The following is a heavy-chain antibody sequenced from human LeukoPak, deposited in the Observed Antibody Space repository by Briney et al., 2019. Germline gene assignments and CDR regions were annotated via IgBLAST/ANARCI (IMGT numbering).Heavy chain of an antibody. D-gene: IGHD6-19*01. V-gene: IGHV4-59*01. Sequence: ASETLSLTCTVSGGSISSYYWSWIRQPPGKGLEWIGYIYYSGSTNYNPSLKSRVTISVDTSKNQFSLKLSSVTAADTAVYYCARYSSGWMEDYWGQGTLVTVSS. CDR2: IYYSGST. J-gene: IGHJ4*02. CDR3: ARYSSGWMEDY. CDR1: GGSISSYY.